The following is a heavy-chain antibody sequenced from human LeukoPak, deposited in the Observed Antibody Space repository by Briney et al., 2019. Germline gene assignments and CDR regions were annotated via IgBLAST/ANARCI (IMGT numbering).Heavy chain of an antibody. J-gene: IGHJ6*03. CDR1: GYNFPIYW. CDR3: ARQGAAGKYYYYYMDV. D-gene: IGHD6-13*01. CDR2: IYPDDSNT. V-gene: IGHV5-51*01. Sequence: GESLKISCQGSGYNFPIYWIGWVRQMPGQGLEWMGIIYPDDSNTIYGPSFQGQVSISADKSINTAYLEWSSLKASDTAIYYCARQGAAGKYYYYYMDVWGKGTTVTVSS.